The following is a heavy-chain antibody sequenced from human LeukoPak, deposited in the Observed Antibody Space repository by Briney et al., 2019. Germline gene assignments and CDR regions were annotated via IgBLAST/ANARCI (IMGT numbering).Heavy chain of an antibody. CDR1: GFTFSCDW. J-gene: IGHJ4*02. CDR2: IKSKTDGGTT. CDR3: TTGDVWLADFDY. V-gene: IGHV3-15*01. D-gene: IGHD6-19*01. Sequence: GGSLRLSCAASGFTFSCDWMSWVRQAPGKGLEWVGRIKSKTDGGTTDYAAPVKGRFTISRDDSKNTLYLQMNSLKTEDTAVYYCTTGDVWLADFDYWGQGTLVTVSS.